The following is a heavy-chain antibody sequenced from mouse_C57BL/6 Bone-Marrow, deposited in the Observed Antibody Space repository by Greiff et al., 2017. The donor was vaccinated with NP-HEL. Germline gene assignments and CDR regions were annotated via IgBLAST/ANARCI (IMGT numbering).Heavy chain of an antibody. J-gene: IGHJ4*01. D-gene: IGHD2-4*01. CDR2: IWSGGST. CDR3: ARYDSYYYAMDY. CDR1: GFSLTSYG. Sequence: VKLVESGPGLVQPSHCLSITCTVSGFSLTSYGVHWVRQSPGKGLEWLGVIWSGGSTDYNAAFISRLSISKDNSKSQVFFKMNSLQADDTAIYYCARYDSYYYAMDYWGQGTSVTVSS. V-gene: IGHV2-2*01.